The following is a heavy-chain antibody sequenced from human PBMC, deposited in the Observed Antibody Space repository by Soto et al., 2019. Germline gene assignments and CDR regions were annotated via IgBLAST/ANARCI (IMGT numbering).Heavy chain of an antibody. CDR1: GGSFSGYY. D-gene: IGHD6-19*01. Sequence: PSETLSLTCAVYGGSFSGYYWSWIRQPPGKGLEWIGEINHSGSTNYNPSLKSRVTISVDTSKNRFSLKLSSVTAADTAVYYCARDGSSGWYYFDYWGQGTLVTVSS. CDR2: INHSGST. J-gene: IGHJ4*02. V-gene: IGHV4-34*01. CDR3: ARDGSSGWYYFDY.